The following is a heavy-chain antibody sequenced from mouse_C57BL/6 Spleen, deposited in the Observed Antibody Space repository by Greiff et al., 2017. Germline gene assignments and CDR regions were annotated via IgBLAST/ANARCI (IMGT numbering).Heavy chain of an antibody. J-gene: IGHJ2*01. CDR3: AREAITTVVATDFDY. D-gene: IGHD1-1*01. CDR2: INPNYGTT. Sequence: LVEPGASVKISCKASGYSFTDYNMNWVKQSNGKSLEWIGVINPNYGTTSYNQKFKGKATLTVDQSSSTAYMQLNSLTSEDSAVYYCAREAITTVVATDFDYWGQGTTLTVSS. CDR1: GYSFTDYN. V-gene: IGHV1-39*01.